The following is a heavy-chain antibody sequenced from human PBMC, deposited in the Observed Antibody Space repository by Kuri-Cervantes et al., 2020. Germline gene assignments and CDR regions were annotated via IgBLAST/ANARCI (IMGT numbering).Heavy chain of an antibody. D-gene: IGHD3-22*01. J-gene: IGHJ3*02. V-gene: IGHV4-59*12. Sequence: SETLSLTCTVSGGSITNYYWSWIRHPQGKGLEWIGYIYYNGSTNYNPSLKSRVSISIDTSKNQFSLKLSSVTAADTAVYYCARDGVVVVITANAFDIWGQGTMVTVSS. CDR3: ARDGVVVVITANAFDI. CDR2: IYYNGST. CDR1: GGSITNYY.